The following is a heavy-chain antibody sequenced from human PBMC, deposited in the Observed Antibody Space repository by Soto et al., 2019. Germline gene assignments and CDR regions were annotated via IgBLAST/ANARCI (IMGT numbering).Heavy chain of an antibody. Sequence: SETVSLTCTVSGASVSSGGFHWSCIRQPPGKGLEWIGFIIFSGTTKYNPSLESRVTMSFDTSKNQFLLKLSSVTAADTAVYYCARTRNGGSWAAWFWGQGTLVTVSS. CDR2: IIFSGTT. J-gene: IGHJ4*02. CDR1: GASVSSGGFH. D-gene: IGHD2-15*01. V-gene: IGHV4-61*08. CDR3: ARTRNGGSWAAWF.